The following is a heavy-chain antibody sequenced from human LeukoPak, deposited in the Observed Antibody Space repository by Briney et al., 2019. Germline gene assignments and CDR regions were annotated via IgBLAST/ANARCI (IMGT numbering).Heavy chain of an antibody. CDR2: IYDSGST. D-gene: IGHD6-19*01. Sequence: SETMSLTCTVSGGSISSSSYYWGWIRQPPGKGLEWIGSIYDSGSTYYNPSLKSRVTISVDTSKNQFSLKLSSVTAADTAVYYCARLLYSSGWYYFDYWGQGTLVTVSS. V-gene: IGHV4-39*01. CDR1: GGSISSSSYY. J-gene: IGHJ4*02. CDR3: ARLLYSSGWYYFDY.